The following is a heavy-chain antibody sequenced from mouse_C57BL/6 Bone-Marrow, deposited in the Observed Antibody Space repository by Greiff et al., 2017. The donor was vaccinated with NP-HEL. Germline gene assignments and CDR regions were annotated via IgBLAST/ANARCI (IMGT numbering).Heavy chain of an antibody. D-gene: IGHD2-3*01. V-gene: IGHV5-4*01. CDR2: ISDGGSYT. J-gene: IGHJ3*01. CDR3: ARDVDGYYLAWFAY. CDR1: GFTFSSYA. Sequence: EVQLVESGGGLVKPGGSLKLSCAASGFTFSSYAMSWVRQTPEKRLEWVATISDGGSYTYYPDNVKGRFTISRDNAKNNLYLQMSHLKSEDTAMYYCARDVDGYYLAWFAYWGQGTLVTVSA.